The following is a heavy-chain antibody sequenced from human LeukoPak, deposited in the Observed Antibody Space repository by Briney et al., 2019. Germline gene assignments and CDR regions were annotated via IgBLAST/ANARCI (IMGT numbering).Heavy chain of an antibody. CDR2: ISWDGGST. D-gene: IGHD6-13*01. CDR1: GFTFDDYT. CDR3: AKDNGYSSSWYLFDY. J-gene: IGHJ4*02. V-gene: IGHV3-43*01. Sequence: GGSLRLSCAASGFTFDDYTMHWVRQAPRKGLEWVSLISWDGGSTYYADSVKGRFTISRDNSKNSLYLQMNSMRTEDTALYYCAKDNGYSSSWYLFDYWGQGTLVTVSS.